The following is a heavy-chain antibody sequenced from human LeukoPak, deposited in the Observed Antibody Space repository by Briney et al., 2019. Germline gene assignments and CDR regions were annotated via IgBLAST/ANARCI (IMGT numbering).Heavy chain of an antibody. V-gene: IGHV3-23*01. CDR2: ISGSGGST. CDR3: AKDYDRSEIAAAGWFDP. D-gene: IGHD6-13*01. CDR1: GFTFSSYA. J-gene: IGHJ5*02. Sequence: GGSLRLSCAASGFTFSSYAMSWVRQAPGKGLEWVSAISGSGGSTYYADSVKGRFTISRDNSKNTLYLQMNSLRAEDTAVYYCAKDYDRSEIAAAGWFDPWGQGTLVTVSS.